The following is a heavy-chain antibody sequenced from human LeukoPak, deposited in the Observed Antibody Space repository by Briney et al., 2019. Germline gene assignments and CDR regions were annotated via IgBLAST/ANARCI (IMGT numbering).Heavy chain of an antibody. D-gene: IGHD6-13*01. V-gene: IGHV4-34*01. CDR1: GGSFSGYY. CDR2: INHSGST. CDR3: ARGVIAAAGKNYFDY. Sequence: SETLSLTRAVYGGSFSGYYWSWLRQPPGKGLEWIGEINHSGSTNYNPSLKSRVTISVDTSKNQFSLKLSSVTAADTAVYYCARGVIAAAGKNYFDYWGQGTLVTVSS. J-gene: IGHJ4*02.